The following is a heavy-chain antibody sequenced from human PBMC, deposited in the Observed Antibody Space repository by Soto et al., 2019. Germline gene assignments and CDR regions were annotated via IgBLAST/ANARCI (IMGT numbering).Heavy chain of an antibody. CDR3: AKVHYSSSSAAYDAFDI. V-gene: IGHV3-23*01. D-gene: IGHD6-6*01. J-gene: IGHJ3*02. Sequence: GGSLRLSCAPSGFPFSNYAMTWVRRAPGKGLEWVSGISSTGGSTYYPDSVKGRFTISRDNSKNTLYLQMNSLRAEDTAIYYCAKVHYSSSSAAYDAFDIWGQGTLVTVSS. CDR2: ISSTGGST. CDR1: GFPFSNYA.